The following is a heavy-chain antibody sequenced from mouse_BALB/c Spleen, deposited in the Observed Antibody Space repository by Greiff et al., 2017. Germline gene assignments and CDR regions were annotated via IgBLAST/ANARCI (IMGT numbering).Heavy chain of an antibody. D-gene: IGHD2-3*01. V-gene: IGHV5-9-4*01. CDR2: ISSGGSYT. CDR1: GFTFSSYA. Sequence: EVQRVESGGGLVKPGGSLKLSCAASGFTFSSYAMSWVRQSPGKRLEWVAEISSGGSYTYYPDTVTGRFTISRDNAKNTMYLEMSSLRSEDTAMYYCARADDGLENYYAMDYWGQGTSVTVSS. CDR3: ARADDGLENYYAMDY. J-gene: IGHJ4*01.